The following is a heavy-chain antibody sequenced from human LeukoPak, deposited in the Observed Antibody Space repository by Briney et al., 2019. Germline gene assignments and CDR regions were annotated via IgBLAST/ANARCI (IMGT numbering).Heavy chain of an antibody. CDR2: IIPIFGTA. D-gene: IGHD3-22*01. Sequence: SVKVSCKASGGTFSSYAISWVRQAPGQGLEWMGGIIPIFGTANYAQKFQGRVTITADESTSTAYMELSSLRSEDTAVYYCARGENYYDSSGYPIPFDYWGQGTLVTVSS. CDR3: ARGENYYDSSGYPIPFDY. CDR1: GGTFSSYA. V-gene: IGHV1-69*01. J-gene: IGHJ4*02.